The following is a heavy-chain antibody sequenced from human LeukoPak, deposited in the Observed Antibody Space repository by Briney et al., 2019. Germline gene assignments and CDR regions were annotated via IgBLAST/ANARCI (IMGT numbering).Heavy chain of an antibody. CDR2: INSDGSST. J-gene: IGHJ4*02. CDR3: AREDSSGWYIVDY. Sequence: PGGSLRLSCAASGFTFSSYWMHWVRQAPGKGLVWVSRINSDGSSTSYADSVKGRFTISRDNAKNTLYLQMNSLRAEDTAVYYCAREDSSGWYIVDYWGQGTLVTVSS. V-gene: IGHV3-74*01. D-gene: IGHD6-19*01. CDR1: GFTFSSYW.